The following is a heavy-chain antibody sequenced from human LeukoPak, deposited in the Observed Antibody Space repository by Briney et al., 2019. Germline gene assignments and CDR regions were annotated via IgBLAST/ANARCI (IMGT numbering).Heavy chain of an antibody. CDR3: AKGPYSSSWSPSYYFDY. Sequence: PGRSLRLSCAASGFTFDDYAMHWVRQAPGKGLEWVSGISWNSGSIGYADSVKGRFTISRDNAKNSLYLQMNSLRAEGTALYYCAKGPYSSSWSPSYYFDYWGQGTLVTVSS. V-gene: IGHV3-9*01. CDR1: GFTFDDYA. J-gene: IGHJ4*02. CDR2: ISWNSGSI. D-gene: IGHD6-13*01.